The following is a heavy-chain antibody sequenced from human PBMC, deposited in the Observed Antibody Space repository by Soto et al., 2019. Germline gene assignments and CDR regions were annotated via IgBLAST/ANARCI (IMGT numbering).Heavy chain of an antibody. CDR3: ARLHLPALQGAFDI. V-gene: IGHV4-4*07. CDR2: ISTSGRT. J-gene: IGHJ3*02. D-gene: IGHD2-2*01. Sequence: QVQLQESGPGLVKPSETLSLTCSVSGGSINSDYWTWIRQSAGKGLEWIGRISTSGRTTYNPSLKSRVTMSIDRSRNQFSLTLISVTAADTALYYCARLHLPALQGAFDIWGQGTMVTVSS. CDR1: GGSINSDY.